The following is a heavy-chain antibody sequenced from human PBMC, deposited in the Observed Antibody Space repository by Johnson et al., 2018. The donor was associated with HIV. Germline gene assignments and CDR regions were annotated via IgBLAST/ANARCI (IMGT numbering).Heavy chain of an antibody. V-gene: IGHV3-33*01. CDR3: YGYYDAFDI. CDR1: GYSFRNSA. CDR2: IWSDGTNK. J-gene: IGHJ3*02. D-gene: IGHD3-10*01. Sequence: QMQLVESGGGVVQPGRSLRLSCVASGYSFRNSAMHWVHQAPGKGLEWVATIWSDGTNKYYGDSVKGRFTVSRDSSKNTLFLQMTSLRVEDTAVYYCYGYYDAFDIWGQGTMVSVSS.